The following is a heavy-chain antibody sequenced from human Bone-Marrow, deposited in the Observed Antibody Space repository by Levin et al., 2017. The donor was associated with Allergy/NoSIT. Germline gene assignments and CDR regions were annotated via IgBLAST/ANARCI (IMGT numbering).Heavy chain of an antibody. Sequence: GGSLRLSCAASGFTFSSYDMHWVRQATGKGLEWVSAIGTAGDTYYPGSVKGRFTISRENAKNSLYLQMNSLRAGDTAVYYCARGAYCISTSCYGRGYYGMDVWGQGTTVTVSS. V-gene: IGHV3-13*01. D-gene: IGHD2-2*01. CDR3: ARGAYCISTSCYGRGYYGMDV. CDR2: IGTAGDT. J-gene: IGHJ6*02. CDR1: GFTFSSYD.